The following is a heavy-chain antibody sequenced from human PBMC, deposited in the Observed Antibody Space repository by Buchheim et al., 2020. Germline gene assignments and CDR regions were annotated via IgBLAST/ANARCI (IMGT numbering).Heavy chain of an antibody. CDR2: ISGSGGST. J-gene: IGHJ4*02. V-gene: IGHV3-23*01. D-gene: IGHD6-19*01. Sequence: EVQLLESGGGLVQPGGSLRLSCAASGFTFSSYGMSWVRQAPGKGLEWVSSISGSGGSTYYADSVKGRFTISRDNSKNKPYLQMNSLRAEDTAIYYCAKSSSGWPREGDYWGQGTL. CDR3: AKSSSGWPREGDY. CDR1: GFTFSSYG.